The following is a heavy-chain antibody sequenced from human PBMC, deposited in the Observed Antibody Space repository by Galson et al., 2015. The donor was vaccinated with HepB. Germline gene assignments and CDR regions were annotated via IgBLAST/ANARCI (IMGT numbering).Heavy chain of an antibody. CDR3: TRLGDFSGYSSR. D-gene: IGHD6-13*01. Sequence: LRLSCAASGFTFSDFGMHWVRQAPRKGLEWVGRIRSKASNYATSYVPSLKGRFTISRDDSKNMAYLHMKSLKTEDTAMYYCTRLGDFSGYSSRWGQGTLVTVSS. V-gene: IGHV3-73*01. CDR1: GFTFSDFG. CDR2: IRSKASNYAT. J-gene: IGHJ4*02.